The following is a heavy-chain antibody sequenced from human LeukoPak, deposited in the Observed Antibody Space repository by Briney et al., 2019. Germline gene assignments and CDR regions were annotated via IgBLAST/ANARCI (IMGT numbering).Heavy chain of an antibody. Sequence: PSQTLSLTCTVSGGSISSGDYYWSWIRQPPGKGLEWIGYIYYSGSTYYNPSLKSRVTISVDTSKNQFSLKLSSVTAADTAVYYCASLSDGDYYFDYWGQGTLVTVSS. CDR1: GGSISSGDYY. CDR2: IYYSGST. CDR3: ASLSDGDYYFDY. V-gene: IGHV4-30-4*01. D-gene: IGHD4-17*01. J-gene: IGHJ4*02.